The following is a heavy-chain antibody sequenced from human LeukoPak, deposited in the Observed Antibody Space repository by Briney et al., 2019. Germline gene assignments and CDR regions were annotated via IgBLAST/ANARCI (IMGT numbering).Heavy chain of an antibody. CDR1: GYTFTGYY. J-gene: IGHJ5*02. V-gene: IGHV1-2*04. CDR2: INPNSGGT. CDR3: ARGGSSWTTPYNWFDP. D-gene: IGHD6-13*01. Sequence: GASVKVSCKASGYTFTGYYMHWVRQAPGQGLEWMGWINPNSGGTNYAQKFQGWVTMTRDTSISTAYMELSRLRSDDTAVYYWARGGSSWTTPYNWFDPWGQGTLVTVSS.